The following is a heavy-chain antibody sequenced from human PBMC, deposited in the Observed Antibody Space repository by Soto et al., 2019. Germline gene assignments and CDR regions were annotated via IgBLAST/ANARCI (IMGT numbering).Heavy chain of an antibody. J-gene: IGHJ4*02. V-gene: IGHV3-23*01. Sequence: GGSLRLSCAASGFTFSSYAMSWVRQAPGKGLEWVSTISGSGRSTYYADSVKGRFTISRDNSKNTLYLQMNSLRAEDTAVYYCAKGLYGNFDYWGQGTLVTVSS. D-gene: IGHD3-10*01. CDR3: AKGLYGNFDY. CDR2: ISGSGRST. CDR1: GFTFSSYA.